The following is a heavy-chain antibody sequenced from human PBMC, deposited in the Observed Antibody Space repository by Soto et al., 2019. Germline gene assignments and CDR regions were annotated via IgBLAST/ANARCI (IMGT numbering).Heavy chain of an antibody. CDR1: GFTFSMYD. D-gene: IGHD3-10*01. CDR3: AREGGYYGSALDP. CDR2: IGTAGDT. J-gene: IGHJ5*02. V-gene: IGHV3-13*01. Sequence: EVQLVESGGGLVQPGGSLRLSCAASGFTFSMYDMHWVRQATGKGLEWVSGIGTAGDTYYPGAVKGRFTISRENAKNSLYLEMNSLRAGDTAVYYFAREGGYYGSALDPWGQGTLVIVSS.